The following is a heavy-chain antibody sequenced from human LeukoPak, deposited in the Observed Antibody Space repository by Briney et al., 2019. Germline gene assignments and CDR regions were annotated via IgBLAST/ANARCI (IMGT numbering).Heavy chain of an antibody. V-gene: IGHV1-2*02. CDR1: GYTFTGYY. J-gene: IGHJ6*03. D-gene: IGHD2-2*01. CDR3: ARDLPLDIVVVPAAMGVGYMDV. CDR2: INPNSGGT. Sequence: ASVKVSCKASGYTFTGYYMHWVRQAPGQGLEWMGWINPNSGGTNYAQKFQGRVTMTRDTSISTAYMELSRLRSDDTAVYYCARDLPLDIVVVPAAMGVGYMDVWGKGTTVTVSS.